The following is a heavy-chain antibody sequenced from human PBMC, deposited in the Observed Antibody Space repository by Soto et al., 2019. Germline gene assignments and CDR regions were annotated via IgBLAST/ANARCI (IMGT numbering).Heavy chain of an antibody. CDR2: IIPILGIA. CDR3: ARGYCSGGSCYSGEDV. Sequence: QVQLVQSGAEVKKPGSSVKVSCKASGGTFSSYTISWVRQAPGQGLEWMGRIIPILGIANYAQKFQGRVTITADKSTSTAYMELSSLRSEGTAVYYCARGYCSGGSCYSGEDVWGKGTTVTVSS. V-gene: IGHV1-69*02. D-gene: IGHD2-15*01. J-gene: IGHJ6*04. CDR1: GGTFSSYT.